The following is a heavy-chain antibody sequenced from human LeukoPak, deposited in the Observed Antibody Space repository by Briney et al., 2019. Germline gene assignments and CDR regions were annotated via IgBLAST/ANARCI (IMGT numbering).Heavy chain of an antibody. J-gene: IGHJ4*02. CDR2: INYSGTT. V-gene: IGHV4-39*01. CDR3: ARMAVIGYDNNSTPNDY. Sequence: SETLSLTCTVSGDSISSSSCYWGWIRQPPGEGLEWIANINYSGTTHYNPSLKSRVTISLDTSKNQFSLKLSSVTAADTAVYYCARMAVIGYDNNSTPNDYWGQGTLVTVSS. CDR1: GDSISSSSCY. D-gene: IGHD3-22*01.